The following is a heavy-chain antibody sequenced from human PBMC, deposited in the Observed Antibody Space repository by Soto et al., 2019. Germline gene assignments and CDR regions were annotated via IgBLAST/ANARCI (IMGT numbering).Heavy chain of an antibody. J-gene: IGHJ4*02. Sequence: LRLSCAASGFTFSSYAMTWVRQAPGRGLEWVSSVSGSGDKVYYMDSVKGRFTISRDNSKNALYLQMNSLRAEDTAVYYCARDYYFDHWGQGALVTVSS. CDR2: VSGSGDKV. V-gene: IGHV3-23*01. CDR1: GFTFSSYA. CDR3: ARDYYFDH.